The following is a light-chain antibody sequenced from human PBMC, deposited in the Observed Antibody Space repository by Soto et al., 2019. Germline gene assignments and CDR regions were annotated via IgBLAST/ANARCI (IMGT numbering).Light chain of an antibody. J-gene: IGKJ2*01. V-gene: IGKV1-39*01. CDR2: STS. CDR1: QSINSY. Sequence: DIQMTQSPSSLSASVGDRVSITCRASQSINSYLNWYQQKPGKAPKLLIYSTSSLQSGVPSRFSGRESGTDFTLTISSLQPEDSATYYCQQSYKIPYTFGQGTKLEIK. CDR3: QQSYKIPYT.